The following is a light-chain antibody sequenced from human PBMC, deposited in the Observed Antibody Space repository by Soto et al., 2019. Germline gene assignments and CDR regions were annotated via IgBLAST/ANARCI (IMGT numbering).Light chain of an antibody. V-gene: IGKV3-20*01. CDR1: QSVSSSY. J-gene: IGKJ2*01. CDR3: QQYGSSPPDT. Sequence: EIVLTQSPGTLSWSSGERATLSCRASQSVSSSYLAWYQHKPGQAPRRLIYGASNRATGIPDRFSGSGSGTDFTLTISRLEPEDFAVYYCQQYGSSPPDTFGQGTKLEIK. CDR2: GAS.